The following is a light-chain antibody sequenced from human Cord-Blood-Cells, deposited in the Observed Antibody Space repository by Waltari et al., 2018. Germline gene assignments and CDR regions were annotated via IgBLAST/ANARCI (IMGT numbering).Light chain of an antibody. CDR2: GKN. V-gene: IGLV3-19*01. CDR3: NSRDSSGNHWV. J-gene: IGLJ3*02. Sequence: SSELTQDPAVSVALGQTVRIPCQGDSLRSSYARWYQQKPGQAPVLVIYGKNNRPSGIPDRFSGSSSGNTASLTITGAQAEDEADYYCNSRDSSGNHWVFGGGTKLTVL. CDR1: SLRSSY.